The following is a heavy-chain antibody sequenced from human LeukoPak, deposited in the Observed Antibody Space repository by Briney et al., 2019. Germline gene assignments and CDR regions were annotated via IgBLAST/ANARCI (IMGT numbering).Heavy chain of an antibody. Sequence: SETLSLTCAVSGYSISSGYYWGWIRQPPGKGLEWIGSIYHSGSTYYNPSLKSRVTISVDTFKNQFSLKLSSVTAADTAVYYCARESYGSGSYKDYWGQGTLVTVSS. D-gene: IGHD3-10*01. CDR1: GYSISSGYY. V-gene: IGHV4-38-2*02. CDR3: ARESYGSGSYKDY. J-gene: IGHJ4*02. CDR2: IYHSGST.